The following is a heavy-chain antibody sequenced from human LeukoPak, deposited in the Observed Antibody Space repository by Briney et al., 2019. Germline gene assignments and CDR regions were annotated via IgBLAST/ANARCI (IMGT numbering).Heavy chain of an antibody. V-gene: IGHV4-30-2*01. Sequence: SETLSLTCAVSGGSISSGGYSWSWIRQPPGKGLEWIGYIYHSGSTYYNPSLKSRVTISVDTSKNQFSLKLSSVTAADTAVYCCARRARDGYLDYWGQGTLVTVSS. D-gene: IGHD5-24*01. CDR1: GGSISSGGYS. CDR2: IYHSGST. CDR3: ARRARDGYLDY. J-gene: IGHJ4*02.